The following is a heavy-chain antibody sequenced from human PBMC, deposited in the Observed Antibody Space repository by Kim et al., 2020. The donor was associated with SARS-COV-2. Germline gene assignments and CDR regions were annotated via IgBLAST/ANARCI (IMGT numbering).Heavy chain of an antibody. CDR1: GYTFISYV. D-gene: IGHD3-3*01. Sequence: ASVKVSCKASGYTFISYVMNWVRQAPGQGLEWMGWIYTKTWNPTYAQGFTGRFVFSLDTSVSTAYLQISSLKAEDTAVYYCARDRRITIFGGGRSWFDPWGQGTLVTVSS. V-gene: IGHV7-4-1*02. J-gene: IGHJ5*02. CDR3: ARDRRITIFGGGRSWFDP. CDR2: IYTKTWNP.